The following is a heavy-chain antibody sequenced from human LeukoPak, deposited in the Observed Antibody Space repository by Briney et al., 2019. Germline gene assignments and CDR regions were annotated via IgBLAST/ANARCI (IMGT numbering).Heavy chain of an antibody. V-gene: IGHV3-23*01. CDR1: GFTFSSYA. CDR2: ISGSGGGT. J-gene: IGHJ3*02. Sequence: GGSLRLSCAASGFTFSSYAMSWVRQAPGKGLEWVSAISGSGGGTDDADSVKGRFTISRDNSKNTVYLQMNSLRVEDTAIYYCAKVWSVGAGFVSAFDIWGQGTMVTVSS. CDR3: AKVWSVGAGFVSAFDI. D-gene: IGHD1-26*01.